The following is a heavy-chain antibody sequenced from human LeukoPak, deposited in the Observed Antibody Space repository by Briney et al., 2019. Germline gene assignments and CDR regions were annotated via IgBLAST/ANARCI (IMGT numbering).Heavy chain of an antibody. CDR2: IDSDGSST. CDR3: ARRLVRASLRYGVYGMDV. CDR1: GFTFSSYW. Sequence: PGGSLRLSCAASGFTFSSYWMHWVRQAPGKGLVWVSRIDSDGSSTSYEGSVKGRFTISRDNAKNTLYLQMNSLRAEDTAVYYCARRLVRASLRYGVYGMDVWGQGTTVTVSS. D-gene: IGHD3-9*01. V-gene: IGHV3-74*01. J-gene: IGHJ6*02.